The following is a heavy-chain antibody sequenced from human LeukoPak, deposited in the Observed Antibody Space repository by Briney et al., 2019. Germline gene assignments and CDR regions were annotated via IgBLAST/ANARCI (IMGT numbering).Heavy chain of an antibody. CDR3: ARTTLDIVVVVAATFDY. CDR1: GGSFSGYY. CDR2: INHSGST. D-gene: IGHD2-15*01. V-gene: IGHV4-34*01. J-gene: IGHJ4*02. Sequence: SETLSLTCAVYGGSFSGYYWSWIRQPPGKGLEWIGEINHSGSTNYNPSLKSRVTISVDTSKNQFSLQLTSVTAADTAVYYCARTTLDIVVVVAATFDYWGQGTLVTVSS.